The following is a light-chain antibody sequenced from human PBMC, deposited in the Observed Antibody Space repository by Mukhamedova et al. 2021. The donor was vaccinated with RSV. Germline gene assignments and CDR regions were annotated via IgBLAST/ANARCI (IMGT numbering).Light chain of an antibody. V-gene: IGKV1-27*01. J-gene: IGKJ3*01. Sequence: WYQRRVHGRAPKLLIFAASTLQSGVPPRFSGSGSGTDFTLTINSLQPEDVATYYCQRYNSAPRTFGPGTKVDIK. CDR3: QRYNSAPRT. CDR2: AAS.